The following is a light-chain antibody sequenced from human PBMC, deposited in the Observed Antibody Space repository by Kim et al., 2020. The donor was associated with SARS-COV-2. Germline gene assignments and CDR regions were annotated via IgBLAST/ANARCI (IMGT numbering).Light chain of an antibody. Sequence: EIVMTQSPVTLSVSPGERATLSCRASQSVGSNLAWYQQKSGQAPRLLIYGASIRATGIPVRFSGSGSGTEFTLTISGLQSEDFAVYYCQQYGNWPPYTFGQGTKLES. V-gene: IGKV3D-15*01. CDR1: QSVGSN. CDR3: QQYGNWPPYT. J-gene: IGKJ2*01. CDR2: GAS.